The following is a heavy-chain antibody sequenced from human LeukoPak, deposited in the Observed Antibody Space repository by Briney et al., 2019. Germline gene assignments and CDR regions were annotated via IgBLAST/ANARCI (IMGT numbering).Heavy chain of an antibody. CDR1: GGSISSGGYY. CDR2: IYYSGST. CDR3: ARFDWDPRGNWFDP. Sequence: KPSQTLSLTCTVSGGSISSGGYYWSWIRQHPGKGLEWIGYIYYSGSTYYNPSLKSRVTISVDTSKSQFSLKLSSVTAADTAVYYCARFDWDPRGNWFDPWGQGTLVTVSS. V-gene: IGHV4-31*03. D-gene: IGHD3-9*01. J-gene: IGHJ5*02.